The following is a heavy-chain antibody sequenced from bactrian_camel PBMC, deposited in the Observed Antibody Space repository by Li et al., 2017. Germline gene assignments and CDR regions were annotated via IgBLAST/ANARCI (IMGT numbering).Heavy chain of an antibody. CDR2: IYSLSTT. D-gene: IGHD2*01. Sequence: HVQLVESGGGSVQVGGSLRLSCVASGYIISRNCMGWFRQAPGKEREGVATIYSLSTTTYDDSVKGRFTISKVNAESTLYLRLNSLKTEDTGMYYCAKGGTTYISYPAEFAYWGQGTQVTVS. CDR1: GYIISRNC. V-gene: IGHV3S53*01. CDR3: AKGGTTYISYPAEFAY. J-gene: IGHJ4*01.